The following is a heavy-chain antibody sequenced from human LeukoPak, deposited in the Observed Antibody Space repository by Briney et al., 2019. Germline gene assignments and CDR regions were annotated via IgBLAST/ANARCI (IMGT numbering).Heavy chain of an antibody. CDR2: ISGSGGST. J-gene: IGHJ4*02. D-gene: IGHD4-17*01. CDR3: ARVCGGLRLWFDY. Sequence: GGSLRLSCAASGFTFSSYAMSWVRQARGKGLEWVSAISGSGGSTYYADSVKGRFTISRDNSKNTLYLQMNSLRAEDTAVYYCARVCGGLRLWFDYWGQGTLVTVSS. CDR1: GFTFSSYA. V-gene: IGHV3-23*01.